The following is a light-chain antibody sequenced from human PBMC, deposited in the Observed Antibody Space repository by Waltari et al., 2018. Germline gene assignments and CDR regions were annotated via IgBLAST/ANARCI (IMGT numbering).Light chain of an antibody. CDR3: FSYAGSPWV. Sequence: HSALTQPRSVSGSPGQSVTISCTGSSSDVVRYNYVSWYQQHPGKAPKVMIHDVNHRPSGVPDRFSGSKSGNTASLTISGLQAEDEADYYCFSYAGSPWVFGGGTKLTVL. CDR2: DVN. CDR1: SSDVVRYNY. J-gene: IGLJ3*02. V-gene: IGLV2-11*01.